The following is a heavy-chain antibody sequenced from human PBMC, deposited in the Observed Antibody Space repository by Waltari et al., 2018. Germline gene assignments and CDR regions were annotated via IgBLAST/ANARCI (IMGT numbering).Heavy chain of an antibody. CDR1: GGSISSSSYY. CDR3: ARDRRGSIPVY. V-gene: IGHV4-39*07. J-gene: IGHJ4*02. D-gene: IGHD6-13*01. Sequence: QLQLQESGPGLVKPSETLSLTCTVSGGSISSSSYYWGWIRQPPGKGLEWIGSIYYSGSTYYNPSLKSRVTISVDTSKNQFSLKLSSVTAADTAVYYCARDRRGSIPVYWGQGTLVTVSS. CDR2: IYYSGST.